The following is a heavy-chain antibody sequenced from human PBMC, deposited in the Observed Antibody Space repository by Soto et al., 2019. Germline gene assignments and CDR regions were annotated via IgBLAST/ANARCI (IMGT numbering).Heavy chain of an antibody. J-gene: IGHJ3*02. V-gene: IGHV4-61*01. CDR3: AKSGGIPDAFDI. CDR1: GGSVSSGSYY. D-gene: IGHD2-2*02. CDR2: IYYSGST. Sequence: SETQSLTYTVSGGSVSSGSYYWSWIRQPPGKGLEWIGYIYYSGSTNYNPSLKRRVTISVDTSKNQFSLKLISVTAADTAVYYCAKSGGIPDAFDIWGQGTMVTVSS.